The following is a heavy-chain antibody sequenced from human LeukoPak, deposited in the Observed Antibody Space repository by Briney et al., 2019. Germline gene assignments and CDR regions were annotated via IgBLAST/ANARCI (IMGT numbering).Heavy chain of an antibody. V-gene: IGHV3-30*02. Sequence: GGSLRLSWAASGFTFSNNGMHWVRQTPGKGLEWVAFTRYDESKTFYGDSVRGRFTISRDNSKNTLYLQMNSLTTDDSAVYYCAKARYSGSPALDFWGQGTLVTVSS. J-gene: IGHJ4*02. CDR2: TRYDESKT. CDR1: GFTFSNNG. CDR3: AKARYSGSPALDF. D-gene: IGHD1-26*01.